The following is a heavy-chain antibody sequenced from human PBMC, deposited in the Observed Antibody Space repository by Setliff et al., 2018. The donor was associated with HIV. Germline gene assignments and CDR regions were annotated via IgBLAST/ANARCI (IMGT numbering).Heavy chain of an antibody. Sequence: ASVKVFCKASGYTFSSHGITWVRQVPGQGLEWMGWISDYTGNTNYAQKFQARVTMTIDSSTTTAYMELRSLRADDTALYYCARYASYTSDWREAFDIWGQGTMVTVSS. CDR3: ARYASYTSDWREAFDI. D-gene: IGHD6-19*01. V-gene: IGHV1-18*01. CDR2: ISDYTGNT. J-gene: IGHJ3*02. CDR1: GYTFSSHG.